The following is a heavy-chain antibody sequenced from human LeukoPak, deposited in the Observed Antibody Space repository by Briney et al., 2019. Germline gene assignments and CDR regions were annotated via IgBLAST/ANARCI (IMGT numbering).Heavy chain of an antibody. CDR2: INHSGST. D-gene: IGHD6-13*01. CDR3: ARRTAALPYYFDY. J-gene: IGHJ4*02. CDR1: GGSFSGYY. Sequence: PSETLSLTCAVYGGSFSGYYWSWIRQPPGKGLEWIGEINHSGSTNYNPSLKSRVTISVDTSKNQFSLKLSSVTAADTAVYYCARRTAALPYYFDYWGQGTLVTVSS. V-gene: IGHV4-34*01.